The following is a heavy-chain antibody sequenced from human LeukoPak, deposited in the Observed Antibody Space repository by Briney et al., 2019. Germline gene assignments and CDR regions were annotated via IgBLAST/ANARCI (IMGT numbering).Heavy chain of an antibody. D-gene: IGHD3-16*01. V-gene: IGHV1-2*02. CDR3: ARGESVIRIKYP. CDR1: GYTFTASS. CDR2: IHPISGAT. Sequence: ASVKVSCKASGYTFTASSIHWVRQAPGQGLEWLGWIHPISGATHYKQKFQGRVILTRDTSIGTAYMEVTRLTSDDTAVYYCARGESVIRIKYPWGRGTQVTVSS. J-gene: IGHJ4*03.